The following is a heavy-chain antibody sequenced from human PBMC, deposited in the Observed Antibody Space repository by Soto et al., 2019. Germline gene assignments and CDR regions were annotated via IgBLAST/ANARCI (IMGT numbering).Heavy chain of an antibody. J-gene: IGHJ5*02. CDR1: GFTFDDYT. CDR3: AKGGYSYGHRWFDP. CDR2: ISWDGGST. V-gene: IGHV3-43*01. D-gene: IGHD5-18*01. Sequence: PGGSLRLSCAASGFTFDDYTMHWVRQAPGKGLEWVSLISWDGGSTYYADSVKGRFTISRDNSKNSLYLQMNSLRTEDTALYYCAKGGYSYGHRWFDPWGQGTLVTVS.